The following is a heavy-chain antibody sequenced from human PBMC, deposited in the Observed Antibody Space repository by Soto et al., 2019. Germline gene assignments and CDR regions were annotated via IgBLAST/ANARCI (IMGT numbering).Heavy chain of an antibody. CDR2: IKSKTDGGRT. D-gene: IGHD3-16*02. J-gene: IGHJ4*02. Sequence: GGSLRLSCAASGFTFSNAWMSWVRQAPGKGLEWVGRIKSKTDGGRTDYAAPVKGRFTISRDDSKNTLYMQMNSLKTDDTAVYDCTVYYCYYDFARGSYRYNDFDYWGQGTLVTVSS. CDR1: GFTFSNAW. CDR3: TVYYCYYDFARGSYRYNDFDY. V-gene: IGHV3-15*01.